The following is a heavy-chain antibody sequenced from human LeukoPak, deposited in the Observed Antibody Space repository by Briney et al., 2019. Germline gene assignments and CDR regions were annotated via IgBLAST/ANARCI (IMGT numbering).Heavy chain of an antibody. CDR3: AHGRYSSVWYPFNY. CDR2: IYWDGDK. CDR1: GFSLSTHGVG. D-gene: IGHD6-19*01. Sequence: RESGPTLVQPPQTLTLTGTFSGFSLSTHGVGVGCIRQPPGKALEWLALIYWDGDKRYSPSLQSRLTITEGSSKNQVVLTLTNMGPADTATYYCAHGRYSSVWYPFNYWGQGTLVTVSS. V-gene: IGHV2-5*02. J-gene: IGHJ4*02.